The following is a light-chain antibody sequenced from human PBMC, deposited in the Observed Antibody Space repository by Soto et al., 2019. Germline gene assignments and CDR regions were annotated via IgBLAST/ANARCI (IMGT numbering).Light chain of an antibody. CDR2: DAS. V-gene: IGKV3-15*01. J-gene: IGKJ1*01. Sequence: EIXMTQSTASLXVCPGESATLXCRASQSLSSDVAWSQQKPGQAPRLLIYDASTRAHDSPTRFSCSGSATEFTRTISSRQSDDFAVYYGQQSTNWPGTFGQGTKVDI. CDR1: QSLSSD. CDR3: QQSTNWPGT.